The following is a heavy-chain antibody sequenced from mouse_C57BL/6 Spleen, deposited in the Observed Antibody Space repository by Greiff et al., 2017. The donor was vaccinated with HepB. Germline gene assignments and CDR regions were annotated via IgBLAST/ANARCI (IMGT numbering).Heavy chain of an antibody. D-gene: IGHD3-1*01. Sequence: EVKLMESEGGLVQPGSSMKLSCTASGFTFSDYYMAWVRQVPEKGLEWVANINYDGSSTYYLDSLKSRFIISRDNAKNILYLQMSSLKSEDTATYYCARDRGLGYYAMDYWGQGTSVTVSS. CDR2: INYDGSST. CDR3: ARDRGLGYYAMDY. J-gene: IGHJ4*01. V-gene: IGHV5-16*01. CDR1: GFTFSDYY.